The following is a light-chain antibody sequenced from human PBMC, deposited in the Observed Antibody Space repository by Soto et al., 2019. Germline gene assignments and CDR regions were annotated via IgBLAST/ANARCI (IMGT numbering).Light chain of an antibody. CDR3: AAWDASLDGYV. CDR2: SYD. J-gene: IGLJ1*01. Sequence: QSVLTQPPSASGTPGQRVTISCSTRSSNLGDNTVNWYQQVPGAAPKLLIYSYDQRHSGVPDRFSGSKSGTSASLAISGLQSEDEADYYCAAWDASLDGYVFGTGTKVTVL. V-gene: IGLV1-44*01. CDR1: SSNLGDNT.